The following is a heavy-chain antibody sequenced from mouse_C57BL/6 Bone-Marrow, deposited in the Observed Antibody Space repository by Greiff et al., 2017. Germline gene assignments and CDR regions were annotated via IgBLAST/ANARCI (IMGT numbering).Heavy chain of an antibody. CDR1: GYTFTSYG. V-gene: IGHV1-81*01. CDR3: ASPYDYGGTWFAY. J-gene: IGHJ3*01. CDR2: IYPRSGNT. D-gene: IGHD2-4*01. Sequence: VQLQQSGAELARPGASVKLSCKASGYTFTSYGISWVKQRTGQGLEWIGEIYPRSGNTYYNEKFKGKATLTADKSSSTAYMELRSLTSEDSAVYFCASPYDYGGTWFAYWGQGTLVTVSA.